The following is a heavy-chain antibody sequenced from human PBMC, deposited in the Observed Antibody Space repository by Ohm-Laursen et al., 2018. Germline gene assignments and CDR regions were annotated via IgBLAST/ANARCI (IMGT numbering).Heavy chain of an antibody. J-gene: IGHJ3*02. CDR1: GYTFTSYD. CDR3: ARDSVGIVIPNDALDI. CDR2: MNPNSGNT. Sequence: SVKVSCKASGYTFTSYDINWVRQATGQGLEWMGWMNPNSGNTGYAQKFQGRVTMATDTSTSTAYMELRSLRSDDTAVYYCARDSVGIVIPNDALDIWGQGTMVTVS. V-gene: IGHV1-8*01. D-gene: IGHD5/OR15-5a*01.